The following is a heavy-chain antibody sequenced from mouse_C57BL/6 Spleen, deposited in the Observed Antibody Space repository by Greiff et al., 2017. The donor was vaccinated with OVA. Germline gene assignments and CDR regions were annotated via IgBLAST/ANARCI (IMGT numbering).Heavy chain of an antibody. CDR1: GYAFTNYL. Sequence: VHLVESGAELVRPGTSVKVSCKASGYAFTNYLIEWVKQRPGQGLEWIGVINPGSGGTNYNEKFKGQATLTAYKSSITAYMQLSSLTSEDSAVDFCARPWDGYFDYWGQGTTLTVSS. CDR3: ARPWDGYFDY. D-gene: IGHD4-1*01. CDR2: INPGSGGT. V-gene: IGHV1-54*01. J-gene: IGHJ2*01.